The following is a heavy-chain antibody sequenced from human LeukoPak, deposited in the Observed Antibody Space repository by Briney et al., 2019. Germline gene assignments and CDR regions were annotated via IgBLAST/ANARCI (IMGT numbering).Heavy chain of an antibody. J-gene: IGHJ4*02. Sequence: GGSLRLSCAASGFTFSDYYMSWIRQAPGKGLEWVANIKQDGSETYYVDSVKGRFTISRDNAKNSLYLQMNSLRADDTAVYYCARRRGGGSSDYWGQGTLVTVSS. V-gene: IGHV3-7*01. CDR1: GFTFSDYY. CDR3: ARRRGGGSSDY. CDR2: IKQDGSET. D-gene: IGHD2-15*01.